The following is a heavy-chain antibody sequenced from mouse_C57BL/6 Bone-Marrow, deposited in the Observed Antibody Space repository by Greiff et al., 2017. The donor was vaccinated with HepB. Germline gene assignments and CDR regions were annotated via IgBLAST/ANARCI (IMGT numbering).Heavy chain of an antibody. CDR1: GYTFTSYW. CDR3: ARRWLRRDWYFDV. V-gene: IGHV1-52*01. CDR2: IDPSDSET. Sequence: QVQLQQSGAELVRPGSSVKLSCKASGYTFTSYWMHWVKQRPIQGLEWIGNIDPSDSETHYNQKFKDKATLTVDKSSSTAYMQLSSLTSEDSAVYYCARRWLRRDWYFDVWGTGTTVTVSS. D-gene: IGHD2-2*01. J-gene: IGHJ1*03.